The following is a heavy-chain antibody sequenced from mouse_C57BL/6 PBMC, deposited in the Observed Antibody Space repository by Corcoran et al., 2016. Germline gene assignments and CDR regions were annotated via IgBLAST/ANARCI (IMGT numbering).Heavy chain of an antibody. V-gene: IGHV9-3*01. CDR1: GYTFTTYG. CDR2: INTYSGVP. J-gene: IGHJ1*03. CDR3: ARGGLYWYFDV. D-gene: IGHD3-1*01. Sequence: QIQLVQSGPELTKPGETVKISCKASGYTFTTYGMSWVKQAPGQGLKWMGWINTYSGVPTYADDFKGRFAFSLETSASTAYLQINNLKNEDTATYFCARGGLYWYFDVWGTGTTVTVSS.